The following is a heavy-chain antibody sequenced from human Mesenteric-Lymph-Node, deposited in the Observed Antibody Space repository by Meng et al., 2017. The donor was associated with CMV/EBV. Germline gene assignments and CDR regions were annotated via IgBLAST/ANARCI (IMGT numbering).Heavy chain of an antibody. D-gene: IGHD3-10*01. V-gene: IGHV4-30-2*01. CDR2: IFYTGST. Sequence: VSGGSVSNGDHSWSWVRRPPGRGLELLGYIFYTGSTYYNPSLKGRVTMSMDRSKNQFSLKLTSVTAADTAVYYCANDYGSGSYRFDYWGQGTLVTVSS. J-gene: IGHJ4*02. CDR3: ANDYGSGSYRFDY. CDR1: GGSVSNGDHS.